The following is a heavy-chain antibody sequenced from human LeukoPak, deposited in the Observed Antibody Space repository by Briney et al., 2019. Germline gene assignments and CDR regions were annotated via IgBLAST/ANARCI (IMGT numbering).Heavy chain of an antibody. CDR1: GYTFTTYG. CDR2: ISPDKGKT. Sequence: ASVKVSCKSSGYTFTTYGISWVRQAPGQGLEWMGWISPDKGKTDYAQKYQGRVTMTTDTSTSAAYMELRNLRSDDTAVYFCARDWGSERIIADYWGQGTLVTVSS. V-gene: IGHV1-18*01. CDR3: ARDWGSERIIADY. J-gene: IGHJ4*02. D-gene: IGHD2/OR15-2a*01.